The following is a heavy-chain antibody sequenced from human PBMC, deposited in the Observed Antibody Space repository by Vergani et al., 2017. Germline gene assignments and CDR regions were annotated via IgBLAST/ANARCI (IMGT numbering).Heavy chain of an antibody. J-gene: IGHJ3*02. D-gene: IGHD1-1*01. V-gene: IGHV3-72*01. Sequence: EVQLLESGGGLAQPGGSLRLSCAASGFTFSHYSMNWVRQAPGKGLEWVGRIRNKANDYTTQYAASVKGRFTISRDDSKSYLYLQMNSLQTEDTALYYCVRVKGSNWNDHLYDIWGQGTLVTVSS. CDR3: VRVKGSNWNDHLYDI. CDR1: GFTFSHYS. CDR2: IRNKANDYTT.